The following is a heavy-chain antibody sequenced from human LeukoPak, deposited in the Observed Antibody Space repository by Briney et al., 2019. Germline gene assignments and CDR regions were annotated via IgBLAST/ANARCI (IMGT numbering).Heavy chain of an antibody. J-gene: IGHJ6*02. Sequence: GGSLRLSCAASKFTFSDYSMSWVRQAPGKGLEWVSSISSIRNYIYYADSVKGRFTISRDNAKNSLYLQMNSLRAEDTAVYYCARETSSYSSSWYVYYYYGMDVWGQGTTVTVSS. D-gene: IGHD6-13*01. CDR2: ISSIRNYI. V-gene: IGHV3-21*01. CDR3: ARETSSYSSSWYVYYYYGMDV. CDR1: KFTFSDYS.